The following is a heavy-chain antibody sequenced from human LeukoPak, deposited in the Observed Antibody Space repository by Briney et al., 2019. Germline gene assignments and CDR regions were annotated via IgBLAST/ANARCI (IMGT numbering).Heavy chain of an antibody. Sequence: ASVKVSCKASGYTFTSYYMHWVRQAPGQGLEWMGIINPSGGSTSYAQKFQGRVTMTRDMSISPAYVELSRLRSDDTAVYYWASQNYYYYYMDVWGKGTTVTVSS. J-gene: IGHJ6*03. CDR1: GYTFTSYY. CDR3: ASQNYYYYYMDV. CDR2: INPSGGST. V-gene: IGHV1-46*01.